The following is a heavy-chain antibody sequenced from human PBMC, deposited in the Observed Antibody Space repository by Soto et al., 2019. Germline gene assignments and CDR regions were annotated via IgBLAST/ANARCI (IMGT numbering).Heavy chain of an antibody. CDR1: GGSLSSLY. CDR2: IHYNGNT. V-gene: IGHV4-59*11. J-gene: IGHJ5*01. Sequence: PSETLSLTCTVSGGSLSSLYWSWIRQPPGKGLEWVGYIHYNGNTDYNPSLKSRVTMSVDTSKNQFSLKLTAVTAADTAVYFCARGGWSVDSWGRGILVTVSS. CDR3: ARGGWSVDS. D-gene: IGHD6-19*01.